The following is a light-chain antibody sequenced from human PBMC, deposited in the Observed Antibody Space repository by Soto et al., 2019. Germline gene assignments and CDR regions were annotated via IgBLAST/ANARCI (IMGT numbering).Light chain of an antibody. Sequence: QSVLTQPPSASGTPGQRVTISCSGSTSNIGNNVVNWYQQRPGTAPKLLISTNNQRPSGVPDRFSGSKSGTSASLTITGLQSDDEADYYCSSYTSSSTLVFGGGTKLTVL. J-gene: IGLJ2*01. CDR1: TSNIGNNV. V-gene: IGLV1-44*01. CDR2: TNN. CDR3: SSYTSSSTLV.